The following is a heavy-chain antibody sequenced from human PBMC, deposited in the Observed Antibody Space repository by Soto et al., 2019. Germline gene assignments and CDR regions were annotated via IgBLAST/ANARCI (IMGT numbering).Heavy chain of an antibody. CDR1: GASINNSHW. D-gene: IGHD6-13*01. V-gene: IGHV4-4*02. CDR3: AREVNSSPARGPNWFDP. CDR2: TYHSGTT. J-gene: IGHJ5*02. Sequence: QVQLQESGPGLVQPSGTLSPTCAVSGASINNSHWWSWVRQTPGKGLEWIGETYHSGTTNYNPSLKTRVTISIDKSKNQFSLKMNSVTAADTAVYYCAREVNSSPARGPNWFDPWGQGTLVTVSS.